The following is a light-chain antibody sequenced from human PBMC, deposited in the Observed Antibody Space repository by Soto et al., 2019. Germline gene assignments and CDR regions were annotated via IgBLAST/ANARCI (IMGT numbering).Light chain of an antibody. CDR2: DAS. CDR3: QQCYNWPQWT. V-gene: IGKV3-11*01. CDR1: QSVGTF. Sequence: EIVSTQSPATLSLSPGERATLSCRASQSVGTFFAWYQQKPGQAPRLLIYDASNRATGIPARFSGSGSGTDFTLTISSLEPEDFAVYYCQQCYNWPQWTFGQGTKVDIK. J-gene: IGKJ1*01.